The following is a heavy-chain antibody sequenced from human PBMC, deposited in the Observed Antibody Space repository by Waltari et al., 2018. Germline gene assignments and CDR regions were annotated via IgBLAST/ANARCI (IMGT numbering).Heavy chain of an antibody. CDR1: GYTFTSYC. CDR3: ARVHRLYSGYDRGNDAVDI. CDR2: INPSGGST. D-gene: IGHD5-12*01. J-gene: IGHJ3*02. V-gene: IGHV1-46*01. Sequence: QVQLVQSGAVVKKPGASVKVSCKASGYTFTSYCMHWVRQAPGQGLEWMGIINPSGGSTSYAQKFQGRVTMTRDTSTSTVYMELSSLRSEDTAVYYCARVHRLYSGYDRGNDAVDIWGQGTMVTVSS.